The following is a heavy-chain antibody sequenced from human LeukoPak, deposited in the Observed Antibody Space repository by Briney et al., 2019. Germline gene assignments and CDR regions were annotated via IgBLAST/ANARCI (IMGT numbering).Heavy chain of an antibody. V-gene: IGHV3-23*01. Sequence: TGGSLRLSCAASGFTFSSYAMSWVRQAPGKGLEWVSAISGSGGSTYYADSVKGRFTISRDNSRNTLYLQMNSLRAEDTAVYYCAKENAGASITIFGVVIHRGFDYWGQGTLVTVSS. CDR3: AKENAGASITIFGVVIHRGFDY. CDR1: GFTFSSYA. D-gene: IGHD3-3*01. CDR2: ISGSGGST. J-gene: IGHJ4*02.